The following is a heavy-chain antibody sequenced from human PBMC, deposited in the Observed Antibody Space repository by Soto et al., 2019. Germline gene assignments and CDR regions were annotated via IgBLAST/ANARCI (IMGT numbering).Heavy chain of an antibody. V-gene: IGHV1-3*05. Sequence: QVQLVQSGAEEKKPGATVKVSCKASGYTFTSYAMDWVRQAPGQRLEWMGWINAGNGNTKYSQKFQGRFTITRDTYASTAYMELSSLRSEDTAVYYCAIVFPLWFDHCVQGSLVTVSS. J-gene: IGHJ5*02. CDR3: AIVFPLWFDH. CDR1: GYTFTSYA. D-gene: IGHD3-9*01. CDR2: INAGNGNT.